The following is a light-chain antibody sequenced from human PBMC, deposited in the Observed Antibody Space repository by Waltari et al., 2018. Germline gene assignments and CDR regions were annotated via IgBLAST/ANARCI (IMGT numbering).Light chain of an antibody. J-gene: IGKJ2*01. Sequence: AIRMTQSPSSLSASTGDRVTITCRASQGISSYLAWYQQKPGKPPKLLIYAASTVQNGVPSRFSGSGSGTDFTLTISSLQPEDFATYYCQHTFETPYSFGQGTKLESK. V-gene: IGKV1-8*01. CDR2: AAS. CDR3: QHTFETPYS. CDR1: QGISSY.